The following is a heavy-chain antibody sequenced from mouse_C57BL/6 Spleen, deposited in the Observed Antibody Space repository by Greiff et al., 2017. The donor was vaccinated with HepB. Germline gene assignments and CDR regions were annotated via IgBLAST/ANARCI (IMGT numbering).Heavy chain of an antibody. D-gene: IGHD1-1*01. Sequence: QVQLQQPGAELVKPGASVKLSCKASGYTFTSYWMHWVKQRPGQGLEWIGMIHPNSGSTNYNEKFKSKATLTVDKSSSTAYMQLSSLTSEDSAVYYCARNDYGSSPAWFAYWGQGTLVTVSA. CDR3: ARNDYGSSPAWFAY. J-gene: IGHJ3*01. V-gene: IGHV1-64*01. CDR1: GYTFTSYW. CDR2: IHPNSGST.